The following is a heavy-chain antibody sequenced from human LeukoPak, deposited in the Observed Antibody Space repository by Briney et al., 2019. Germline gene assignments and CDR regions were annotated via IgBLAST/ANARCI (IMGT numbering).Heavy chain of an antibody. CDR2: IWYDGSNK. D-gene: IGHD6-13*01. J-gene: IGHJ1*01. Sequence: GGSLRLSCAASGFTFSSYGMHWVRQAPGKGLEWVAVIWYDGSNKYYADSVNGRFTISRDNSKNTLYLQMNSLRAEDTAVYYCAKDNWAAAGTVYFQHWGQGTLVTVSS. CDR1: GFTFSSYG. CDR3: AKDNWAAAGTVYFQH. V-gene: IGHV3-33*06.